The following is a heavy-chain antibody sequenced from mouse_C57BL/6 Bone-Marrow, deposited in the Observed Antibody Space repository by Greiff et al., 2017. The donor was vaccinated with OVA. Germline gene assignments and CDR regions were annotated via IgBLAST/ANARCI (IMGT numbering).Heavy chain of an antibody. J-gene: IGHJ4*01. V-gene: IGHV2-5*01. Sequence: VKVEESGPGLVQPSQSLSITCTVSGFSLTSYGVHWVRQSPGKGLEWLGVIWRGGSTDYNAAFMSRLSITKDNSKSQVFFKMNSLQADDTAIYYCAKNLHYYAMDYWGQGTSVTVSS. D-gene: IGHD2-10*01. CDR1: GFSLTSYG. CDR3: AKNLHYYAMDY. CDR2: IWRGGST.